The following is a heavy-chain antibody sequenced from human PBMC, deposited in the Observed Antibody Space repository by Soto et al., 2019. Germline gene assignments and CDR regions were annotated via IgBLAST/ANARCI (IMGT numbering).Heavy chain of an antibody. CDR2: IKQDGSEK. CDR1: GFTFSSYW. D-gene: IGHD3-3*01. J-gene: IGHJ6*03. V-gene: IGHV3-7*01. CDR3: TRFLEWLFAHIGHMDV. Sequence: GGSLRLSCAASGFTFSSYWMSWVRQAPGKGLEWVANIKQDGSEKYYVDSVKGRFTISRDNAKNSLYLQMNSLRAEDTAVYYCTRFLEWLFAHIGHMDVWGKGTTVTVSS.